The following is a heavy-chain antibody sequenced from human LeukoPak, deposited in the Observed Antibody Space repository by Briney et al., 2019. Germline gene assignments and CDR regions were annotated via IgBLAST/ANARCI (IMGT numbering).Heavy chain of an antibody. J-gene: IGHJ4*02. Sequence: GESLKISCKGSGYSFTSYWIGWVRQMPGKGLEWMGVIYPGDSDTRYSPSFQGQVTISADKSISTAYLQWSSLKASDTAMYYCARHGGYGGNQKAHFDYWGQGTLVTVSS. CDR1: GYSFTSYW. CDR2: IYPGDSDT. D-gene: IGHD4-23*01. V-gene: IGHV5-51*01. CDR3: ARHGGYGGNQKAHFDY.